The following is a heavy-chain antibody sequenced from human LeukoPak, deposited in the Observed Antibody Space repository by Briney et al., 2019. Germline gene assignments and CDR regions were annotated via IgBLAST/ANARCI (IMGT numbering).Heavy chain of an antibody. CDR2: IIPILGIA. CDR1: GGTFSSHT. J-gene: IGHJ4*02. V-gene: IGHV1-69*04. Sequence: SVKVSCKASGGTFSSHTISWVRQAPGQGLEWMGRIIPILGIANYAQKFQGRVTITADKSTSTAYMELSSLRSEDTAVYYCARDSYYDSSGYYYYYFDYWGQGTLVTVSS. D-gene: IGHD3-22*01. CDR3: ARDSYYDSSGYYYYYFDY.